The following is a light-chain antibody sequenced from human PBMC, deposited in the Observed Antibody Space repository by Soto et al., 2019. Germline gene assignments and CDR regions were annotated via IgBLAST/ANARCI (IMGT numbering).Light chain of an antibody. CDR2: TNN. CDR1: NSNIGSNY. V-gene: IGLV1-47*01. J-gene: IGLJ3*02. Sequence: QSVLTQPPSASGTPGQRVTISCSGRNSNIGSNYVYWYQQVPGTAPKLLIYTNNQRPSGVPDRFSGSKSATSASLAIGGLRSEDEADYYCAAWDDRLSGYVLFGGGTKLTVL. CDR3: AAWDDRLSGYVL.